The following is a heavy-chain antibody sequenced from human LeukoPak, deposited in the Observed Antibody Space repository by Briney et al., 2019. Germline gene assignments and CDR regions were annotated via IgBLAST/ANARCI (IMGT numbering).Heavy chain of an antibody. CDR3: AISLPGPYYYDSSAKGY. Sequence: GGSLRLSCAASGFTFSSYAMSWVRQAPGKGLEWVSAISGSGGSIYYADSVKGRFTISRDNSKNTLYLQMNSLRAEDTAVYYCAISLPGPYYYDSSAKGYWGQGTLVTVSS. V-gene: IGHV3-23*01. CDR1: GFTFSSYA. J-gene: IGHJ4*02. CDR2: ISGSGGSI. D-gene: IGHD3-22*01.